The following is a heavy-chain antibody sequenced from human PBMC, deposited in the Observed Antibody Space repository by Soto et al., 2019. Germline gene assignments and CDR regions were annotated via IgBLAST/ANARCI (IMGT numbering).Heavy chain of an antibody. Sequence: GGSLRLSCAASGFAFDMYPMTWVRQAPGKGLEWVSYISSSGSTIHYADSVKGRFTISRDNAKNSLYLQMNSLRAEDTAVYYCARSDSSGYPFDYWGQGTLVTVSS. CDR1: GFAFDMYP. CDR3: ARSDSSGYPFDY. V-gene: IGHV3-48*03. D-gene: IGHD3-22*01. CDR2: ISSSGSTI. J-gene: IGHJ4*02.